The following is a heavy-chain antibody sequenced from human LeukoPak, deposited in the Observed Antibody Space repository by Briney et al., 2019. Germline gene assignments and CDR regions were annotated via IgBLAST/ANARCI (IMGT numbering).Heavy chain of an antibody. D-gene: IGHD1-26*01. Sequence: SETLSLTCTVSGVSISDYYWSWIRPPPGKGLEWIGWIFGSGDFNYNPSLKSRLSISVDTPNNQFSLKLTSATAADTAVYYCAREKDTGSNHAKIRYDIWGQGTMVTVSS. CDR1: GVSISDYY. CDR2: IFGSGDF. V-gene: IGHV4-59*01. J-gene: IGHJ3*02. CDR3: AREKDTGSNHAKIRYDI.